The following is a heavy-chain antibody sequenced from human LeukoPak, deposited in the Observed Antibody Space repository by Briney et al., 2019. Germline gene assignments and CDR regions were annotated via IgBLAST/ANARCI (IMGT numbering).Heavy chain of an antibody. CDR1: GYRFITYG. CDR2: ISAYNGNT. J-gene: IGHJ3*01. Sequence: ASVKVSCKTSGYRFITYGLSWVRQAPGQGLEWMGCISAYNGNTNFAPKLQGRVTMTADTSTSTAYMELRSLRSDDTAVYYCARDVFEGFGERVIDAFDLWGQGTMVTVSS. D-gene: IGHD3-10*01. V-gene: IGHV1-18*01. CDR3: ARDVFEGFGERVIDAFDL.